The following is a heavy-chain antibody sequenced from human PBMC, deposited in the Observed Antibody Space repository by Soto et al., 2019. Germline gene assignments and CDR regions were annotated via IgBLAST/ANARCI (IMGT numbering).Heavy chain of an antibody. D-gene: IGHD3-22*01. CDR1: GGSFSGYI. J-gene: IGHJ4*02. V-gene: IGHV4-34*01. CDR2: ITQSGPT. CDR3: ARGQGLSGGYRYYPR. Sequence: SETLSLPFTVSGGSFSGYIWTWIRQPPGKGLEWVGEITQSGPTNYSPSLNSRLSISLDTSKTQFFLDLNSLTAADTAVYYCARGQGLSGGYRYYPRWGQGSRVTVSS.